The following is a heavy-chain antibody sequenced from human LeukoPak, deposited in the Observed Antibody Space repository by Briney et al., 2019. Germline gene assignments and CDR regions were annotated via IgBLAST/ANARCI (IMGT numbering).Heavy chain of an antibody. CDR2: IKQDGSEK. D-gene: IGHD5-24*01. CDR3: ARVSEVGEMATTIFLRDAFDI. V-gene: IGHV3-7*01. CDR1: GFTFSSYW. J-gene: IGHJ3*02. Sequence: QPGGSLRLSCAASGFTFSSYWMSWVRQAPGKGLEWVANIKQDGSEKYYVDSVKGRFTISRDNAKNSLYLQMNSLRAEDTAVYYCARVSEVGEMATTIFLRDAFDIWGQGTMVTVSS.